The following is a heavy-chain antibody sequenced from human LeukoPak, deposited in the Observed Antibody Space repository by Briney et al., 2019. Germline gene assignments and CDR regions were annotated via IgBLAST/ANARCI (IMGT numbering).Heavy chain of an antibody. CDR1: GGTFSSYA. CDR3: ATSPWFLVYYFDY. D-gene: IGHD2-8*01. J-gene: IGHJ4*02. CDR2: IIPIFGTA. V-gene: IGHV1-69*06. Sequence: ASVKVSCKASGGTFSSYAISWVRQAPGQGLEWMGGIIPIFGTANYAQKFQGRVTMTEDTSTDTAYMELSSLRSEDTAVYYCATSPWFLVYYFDYWGQGTLVTVSS.